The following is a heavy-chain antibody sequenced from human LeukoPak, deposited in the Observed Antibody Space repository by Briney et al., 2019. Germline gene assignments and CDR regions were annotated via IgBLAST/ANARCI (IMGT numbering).Heavy chain of an antibody. CDR1: GYTFTSYG. V-gene: IGHV1-18*01. CDR3: ARAWAAAGQMDV. D-gene: IGHD6-13*01. Sequence: ASVKVSCKASGYTFTSYGISWVRQAPGQGLEWMGWIGAYNGNTNYAQKLQGRVTMTTDTSTSTAYMELRSLRSDDTAVYYCARAWAAAGQMDVWGQGTTVTVSS. J-gene: IGHJ6*02. CDR2: IGAYNGNT.